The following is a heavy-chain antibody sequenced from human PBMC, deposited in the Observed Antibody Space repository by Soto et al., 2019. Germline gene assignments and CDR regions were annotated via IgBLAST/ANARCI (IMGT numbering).Heavy chain of an antibody. J-gene: IGHJ3*02. CDR3: ARGGSGSGTHAFDI. V-gene: IGHV1-69*02. D-gene: IGHD3-10*01. CDR2: IIPILGIA. Sequence: QVQLVQSGAEVKKPGSSVKVSCKASGGTFSSYTISWVRQAPGQGLEWMGRIIPILGIANYAQKFQGRVTXXAXKXXSTAYMELSSLRSEDTAVYHCARGGSGSGTHAFDIWGQGTLVTVSS. CDR1: GGTFSSYT.